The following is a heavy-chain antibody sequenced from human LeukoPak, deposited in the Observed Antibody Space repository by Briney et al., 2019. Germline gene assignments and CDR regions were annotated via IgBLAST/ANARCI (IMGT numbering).Heavy chain of an antibody. V-gene: IGHV1-69*04. CDR1: GGTFSSYA. J-gene: IGHJ4*02. D-gene: IGHD4-23*01. Sequence: ASVKVSCKASGGTFSSYAISWVRQAPGQGLEWMGRIIPILGIANYAQKFQGRVTITADKSTSTAYMELSSLRSEDTAVYYCALNPSTEVSLVDYWGQGTLVTVSS. CDR3: ALNPSTEVSLVDY. CDR2: IIPILGIA.